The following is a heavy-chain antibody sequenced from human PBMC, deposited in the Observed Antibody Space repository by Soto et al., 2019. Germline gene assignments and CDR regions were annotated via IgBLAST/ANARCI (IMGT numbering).Heavy chain of an antibody. J-gene: IGHJ6*02. D-gene: IGHD4-4*01. CDR3: ARDKDRLQLGGNYYYMLDV. CDR2: IMPIFRTP. CDR1: GGTFSNSA. V-gene: IGHV1-69*12. Sequence: QVQLEQSGAEVKKPGSSVKVSCKASGGTFSNSAISWVRQAPGQGLEWMGGIMPIFRTPDYAQKFQGRVTTTADASTTTANMEMSGLTSDDTAVYYCARDKDRLQLGGNYYYMLDVWGQGTTVTVSS.